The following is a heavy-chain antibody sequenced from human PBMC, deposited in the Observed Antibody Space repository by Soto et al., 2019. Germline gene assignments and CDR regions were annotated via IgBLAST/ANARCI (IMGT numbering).Heavy chain of an antibody. V-gene: IGHV4-34*01. CDR3: ARGGIAACFLRYYYYCMDV. J-gene: IGHJ6*02. CDR1: GGSFSGYY. Sequence: SETLSLTCAVYGGSFSGYYWSWIRQPPGKGLEWIGEINHSGSTNYNPSLKSRVTISVDTSKNQFSLKLSSVTAADTAVYYCARGGIAACFLRYYYYCMDVWGQGTTVTVSS. D-gene: IGHD6-13*01. CDR2: INHSGST.